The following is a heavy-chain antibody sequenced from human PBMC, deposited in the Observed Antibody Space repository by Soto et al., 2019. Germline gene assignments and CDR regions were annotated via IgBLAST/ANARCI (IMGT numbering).Heavy chain of an antibody. Sequence: PGGSLRLACAASGFTFSSYAMSWVRQSPGKGLEWVSAISGSGGSTYYADSVKGRFTISRDNSKNTLYLQMNSLRAEDTAVYYCAKDLVENTMIVVAPLDYWGQGTLVTVSS. D-gene: IGHD3-22*01. CDR2: ISGSGGST. CDR1: GFTFSSYA. V-gene: IGHV3-23*01. J-gene: IGHJ4*02. CDR3: AKDLVENTMIVVAPLDY.